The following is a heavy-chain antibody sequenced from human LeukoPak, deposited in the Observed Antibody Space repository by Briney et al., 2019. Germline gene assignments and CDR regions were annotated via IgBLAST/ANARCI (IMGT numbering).Heavy chain of an antibody. CDR3: AKEMEAAGSTRGSFDY. CDR1: GFTFSSSA. D-gene: IGHD6-13*01. Sequence: AGGSLRLSCAASGFTFSSSAMSWVRQAPGKGLEWVSAISGSGGDTYHADSVKGRVTIYRDNSKNTLYLQMNSLRAEDTAVYYCAKEMEAAGSTRGSFDYWGQGTLVTVSS. CDR2: ISGSGGDT. V-gene: IGHV3-23*01. J-gene: IGHJ4*02.